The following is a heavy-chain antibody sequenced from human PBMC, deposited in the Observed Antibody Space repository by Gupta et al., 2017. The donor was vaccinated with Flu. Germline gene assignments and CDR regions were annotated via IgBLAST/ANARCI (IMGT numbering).Heavy chain of an antibody. D-gene: IGHD2-15*01. Sequence: EVQLVQSGAEVRKPGESLKISCKGSGYSFTTYWTAWVRQMPGTGLERIGIIYPSASDIKYSPTFQGQVTISADESTGTAYLQWSSLKTSDTAVYYCATTPFRADSYPYYWGQGTLVTVSS. CDR2: IYPSASDI. J-gene: IGHJ4*02. CDR3: ATTPFRADSYPYY. CDR1: GYSFTTYW. V-gene: IGHV5-51*03.